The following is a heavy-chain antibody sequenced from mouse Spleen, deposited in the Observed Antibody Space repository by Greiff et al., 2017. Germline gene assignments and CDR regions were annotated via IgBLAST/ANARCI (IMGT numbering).Heavy chain of an antibody. CDR3: ARWGGSTMITTGFAY. J-gene: IGHJ3*01. Sequence: VQRVESGPELVKPGASVKISCKASGYSFTSYYIHWVKQRPGQGLEWIGWIYPGSGNTKYNEKFKGKATLTADTSSSTAYMQLSSLTSEDSAVYYCARWGGSTMITTGFAYWGQGTLVTVSA. CDR1: GYSFTSYY. D-gene: IGHD2-4*01. V-gene: IGHV1-66*01. CDR2: IYPGSGNT.